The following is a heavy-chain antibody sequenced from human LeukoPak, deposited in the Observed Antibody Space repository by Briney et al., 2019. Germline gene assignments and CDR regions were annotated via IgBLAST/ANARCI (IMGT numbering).Heavy chain of an antibody. D-gene: IGHD1-1*01. CDR1: GGSISSYY. CDR2: IYYSGST. Sequence: SETPSLTCTVSGGSISSYYWSWIRQPPGKGLEWIGYIYYSGSTNYNPSLKSRVTISVDTSKNQFSLKLNSVTAADTAVYYCARDPRGGTSRDNWFDPWGQGTLVTVSS. V-gene: IGHV4-59*01. J-gene: IGHJ5*02. CDR3: ARDPRGGTSRDNWFDP.